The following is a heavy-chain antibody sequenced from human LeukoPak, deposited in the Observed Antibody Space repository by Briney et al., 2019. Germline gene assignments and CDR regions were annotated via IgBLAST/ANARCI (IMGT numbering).Heavy chain of an antibody. CDR1: GFTFSSYA. V-gene: IGHV3-30*02. CDR2: IRYDGSNE. Sequence: GGSLRLSCAASGFTFSSYAMHWVRQAPGEGLDWVAFIRYDGSNECYADSVKGRFTISRDNSENTLYLQMNSLTAEDTAVYYCVADFDYWGQGTLVTVSS. J-gene: IGHJ4*02. CDR3: VADFDY.